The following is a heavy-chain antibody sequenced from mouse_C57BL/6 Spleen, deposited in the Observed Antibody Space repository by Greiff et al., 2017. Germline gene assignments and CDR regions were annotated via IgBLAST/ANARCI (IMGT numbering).Heavy chain of an antibody. CDR3: ASYDGCQFAD. D-gene: IGHD2-3*01. CDR2: ISYDGSN. V-gene: IGHV3-6*01. CDR1: GYSITSGYY. J-gene: IGHJ3*01. Sequence: DVQLQESGPGLVKPSQSLSLTCSVTGYSITSGYYWYWIRQFPGNKLEWMGYISYDGSNNYNPSLKNRISITRDTSKNQFFLKLNSVATEDTATYYCASYDGCQFADWGQGTLVTVSA.